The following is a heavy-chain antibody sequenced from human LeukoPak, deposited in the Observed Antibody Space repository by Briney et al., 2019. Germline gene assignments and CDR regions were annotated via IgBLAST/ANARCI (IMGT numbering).Heavy chain of an antibody. Sequence: GGSLRLSCAASGFTVSSNYMSWVRQAPGKGLEWVSIIYSGGNTYYADSVKGRFTISRDNSKNTLYLQMNRLRPEDTAVYYCARGAVTAPDYWGQGTLVTVSS. J-gene: IGHJ4*02. D-gene: IGHD2-21*02. V-gene: IGHV3-53*01. CDR2: IYSGGNT. CDR1: GFTVSSNY. CDR3: ARGAVTAPDY.